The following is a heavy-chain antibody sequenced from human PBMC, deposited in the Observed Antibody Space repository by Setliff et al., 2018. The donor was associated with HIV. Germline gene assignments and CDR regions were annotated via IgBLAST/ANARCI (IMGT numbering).Heavy chain of an antibody. V-gene: IGHV1-8*02. D-gene: IGHD5-12*01. CDR3: ARDNKVAPLDF. CDR1: GYNFTDYD. J-gene: IGHJ4*02. CDR2: MNPNNGNT. Sequence: ASVKVSCKASGYNFTDYDINWVRQATGQGLEWMGWMNPNNGNTGYAEKFQGRVTMTTDTSTGTAYMELRSLRSDDTAVYYCARDNKVAPLDFWGQGTLVTVSS.